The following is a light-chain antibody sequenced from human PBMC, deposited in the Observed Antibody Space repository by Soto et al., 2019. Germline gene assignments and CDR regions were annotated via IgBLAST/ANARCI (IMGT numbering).Light chain of an antibody. J-gene: IGLJ2*01. CDR1: RSDVGSYNS. CDR3: LSYAGNSIWL. V-gene: IGLV2-23*02. Sequence: QSVLTQPASVSGSPGQSITISCTGTRSDVGSYNSIAWYQQHPGKAPRVVIFEVTKRPSGISARFSGSKSGYTASLRISGLQAEDEADYFCLSYAGNSIWLFGGGTKVTVL. CDR2: EVT.